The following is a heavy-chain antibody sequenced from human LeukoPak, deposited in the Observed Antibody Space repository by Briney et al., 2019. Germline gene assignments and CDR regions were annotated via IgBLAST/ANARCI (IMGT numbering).Heavy chain of an antibody. J-gene: IGHJ1*01. D-gene: IGHD3-22*01. CDR2: ISSNGGST. CDR1: GFTFSSYT. CDR3: VKADYYDTSNYYYRYFQY. Sequence: PGGSLRLSCSASGFTFSSYTMHWVRQAPGKGLEYVSAISSNGGSTHYADSVKGRFTISRDNSKNTLYLQMSSLRAEDTAVYYCVKADYYDTSNYYYRYFQYWGQGTLVTVSS. V-gene: IGHV3-64D*09.